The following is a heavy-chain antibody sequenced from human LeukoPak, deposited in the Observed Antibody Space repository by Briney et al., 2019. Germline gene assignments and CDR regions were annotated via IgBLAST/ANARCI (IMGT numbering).Heavy chain of an antibody. Sequence: ASVKVSCKASVGTFSTYAICWVRQAPGEGREWMGGVLPIFGTANYAPEFQGRVTITADESTSTAYMELSSMRSADTAVYYCARSFHSSGWYHDYWGQGTLVTVSS. D-gene: IGHD6-19*01. CDR1: VGTFSTYA. V-gene: IGHV1-69*13. J-gene: IGHJ4*02. CDR3: ARSFHSSGWYHDY. CDR2: VLPIFGTA.